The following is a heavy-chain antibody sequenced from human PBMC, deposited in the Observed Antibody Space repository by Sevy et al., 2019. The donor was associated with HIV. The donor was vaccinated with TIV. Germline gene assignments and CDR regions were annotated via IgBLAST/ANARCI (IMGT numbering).Heavy chain of an antibody. Sequence: GGSLRLSCAASGFSFSGYSFNWVRQAPGKGLEWVSSIDTSSAYIYYADSVKGRFTISRDNAKNSLYLQMSSLRAKDTTVYFCARVNCTNGVCFQGYYYYGLDVWGQGTTVTVSS. CDR2: IDTSSAYI. D-gene: IGHD2-8*01. CDR1: GFSFSGYS. J-gene: IGHJ6*02. CDR3: ARVNCTNGVCFQGYYYYGLDV. V-gene: IGHV3-21*01.